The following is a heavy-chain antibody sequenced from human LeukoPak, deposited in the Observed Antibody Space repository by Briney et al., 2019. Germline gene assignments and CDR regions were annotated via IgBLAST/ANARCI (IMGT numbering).Heavy chain of an antibody. CDR3: AKSSHGGFYFDY. CDR2: ISGSGGST. D-gene: IGHD2-15*01. J-gene: IGHJ4*02. V-gene: IGHV3-23*01. CDR1: GFTFSSYA. Sequence: RGSLRLSCAASGFTFSSYAMSWVRQAPGKGLEWVSAISGSGGSTYYADSVKGRFTISRDNSKNTLYLQMNSLRAEDTAVYYYAKSSHGGFYFDYWGQGTLVTVSS.